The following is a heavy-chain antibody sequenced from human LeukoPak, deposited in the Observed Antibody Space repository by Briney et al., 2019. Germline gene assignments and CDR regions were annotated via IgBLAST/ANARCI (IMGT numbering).Heavy chain of an antibody. J-gene: IGHJ6*03. CDR1: GFTFSSYA. Sequence: PGGSLRLSCAASGFTFSSYAIHWVRQAPGKGLEWVAVISYDGSNKNYADSVRGRFSISRDNSKNTLYLQMNSLRAEDTAVYYCARVGGYSYDDYYYYMDVWGKGTTVTVSS. CDR2: ISYDGSNK. V-gene: IGHV3-30*04. D-gene: IGHD5-18*01. CDR3: ARVGGYSYDDYYYYMDV.